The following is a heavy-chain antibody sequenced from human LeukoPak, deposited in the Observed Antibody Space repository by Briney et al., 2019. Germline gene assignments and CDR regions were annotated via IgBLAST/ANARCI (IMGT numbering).Heavy chain of an antibody. D-gene: IGHD6-19*01. CDR2: IYSGGST. V-gene: IGHV3-66*01. Sequence: GGSLRLSCAASGFTVSSNYMSWVRQAPGKGLEWVSVIYSGGSTYYADSVKGRFTISRDNSKNTLYLQMNSLRAEDTAVYYCARDTLFGAVAGIHYWGQGTLVTVSS. CDR3: ARDTLFGAVAGIHY. J-gene: IGHJ4*02. CDR1: GFTVSSNY.